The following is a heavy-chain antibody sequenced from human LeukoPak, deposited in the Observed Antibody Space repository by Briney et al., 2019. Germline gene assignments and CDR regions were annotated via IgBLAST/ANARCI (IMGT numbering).Heavy chain of an antibody. CDR1: GGSISSYY. D-gene: IGHD2-15*01. CDR2: IYYSGST. Sequence: SETLSLTCTVSGGSISSYYWSWIRQPPGKGLKWIGYIYYSGSTNYNPSLKSRVTISVDTSKNQFSLKLSPVTAADTAVYYCARGPPYLLFDYWGQGTLVTVSS. CDR3: ARGPPYLLFDY. J-gene: IGHJ4*02. V-gene: IGHV4-59*01.